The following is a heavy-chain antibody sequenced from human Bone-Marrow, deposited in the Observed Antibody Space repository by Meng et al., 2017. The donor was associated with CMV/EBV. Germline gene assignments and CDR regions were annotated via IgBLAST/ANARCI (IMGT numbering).Heavy chain of an antibody. CDR2: IIPIFGTA. CDR3: ARAFCRSASCYAFDI. Sequence: SVKVSCKASGGTFSSYAISWVRQAPGQGLEWMGGIIPIFGTANYAQKFQGRVTITTDESTSTAYMELSSLSSVTAADTALYYCARAFCRSASCYAFDIWGQGTMVTVSS. D-gene: IGHD2-2*01. J-gene: IGHJ3*02. CDR1: GGTFSSYA. V-gene: IGHV1-69*05.